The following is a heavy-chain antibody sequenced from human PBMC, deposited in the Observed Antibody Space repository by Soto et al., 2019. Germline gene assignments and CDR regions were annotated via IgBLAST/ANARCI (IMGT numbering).Heavy chain of an antibody. CDR2: IYYSGST. J-gene: IGHJ4*02. Sequence: PSETLSLTCTVSGGSISSYYWSWIRQSPGKGLEWIGYIYYSGSTNYNPSLKSRVTISVDTSKNHFSLKLSSVTAADTAVYYCAREWILTGRDCFDYWGQGTLVTVSS. CDR3: AREWILTGRDCFDY. V-gene: IGHV4-59*01. CDR1: GGSISSYY. D-gene: IGHD3-9*01.